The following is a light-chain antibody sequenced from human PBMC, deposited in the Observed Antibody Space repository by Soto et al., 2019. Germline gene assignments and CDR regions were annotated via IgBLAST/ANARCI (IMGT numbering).Light chain of an antibody. CDR2: VNN. Sequence: QSVLTQPPSASGTPGQTVTMSCSGSTSNIGTNTVTWYQQLPGSAPKVLIYVNNQRRSGVPDRFSGSKSGTSAFLAITGLQSEDEADYYCATWDDNLNGLVFGEGTKLT. V-gene: IGLV1-44*01. J-gene: IGLJ2*01. CDR3: ATWDDNLNGLV. CDR1: TSNIGTNT.